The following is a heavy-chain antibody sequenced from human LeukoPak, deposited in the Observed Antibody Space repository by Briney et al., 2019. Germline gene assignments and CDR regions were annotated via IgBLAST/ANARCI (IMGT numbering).Heavy chain of an antibody. CDR3: ARSGSGYSDAFDI. V-gene: IGHV1-18*04. CDR2: ISAYNGNT. D-gene: IGHD3-22*01. J-gene: IGHJ3*02. CDR1: GYTFTGYY. Sequence: ASVKVSCKASGYTFTGYYMHWVRQAPGQGLEWMGWISAYNGNTNYAQKLQGRVTMTTDTSTSTAYMELRSLRSDDTAVYYCARSGSGYSDAFDIWGQGTMVTVSS.